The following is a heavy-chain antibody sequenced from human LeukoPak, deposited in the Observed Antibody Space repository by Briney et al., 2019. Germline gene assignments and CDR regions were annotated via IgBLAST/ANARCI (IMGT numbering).Heavy chain of an antibody. CDR1: GYTFTSYG. CDR3: ARIAAAGSPFDY. CDR2: ISAYNGNT. V-gene: IGHV1-18*01. D-gene: IGHD6-13*01. J-gene: IGHJ4*02. Sequence: ASVNVSCKASGYTFTSYGISWVRQAPGQGLEWMGWISAYNGNTNYAQKLQGRVTMTTDTSTSTAYMELRSLRSDDTAVYYCARIAAAGSPFDYWGQGTLVTVSS.